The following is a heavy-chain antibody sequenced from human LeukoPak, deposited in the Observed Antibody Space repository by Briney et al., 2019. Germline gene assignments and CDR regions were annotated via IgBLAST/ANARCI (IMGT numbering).Heavy chain of an antibody. V-gene: IGHV1-69*05. CDR1: GGTFSGYA. D-gene: IGHD3-22*01. J-gene: IGHJ1*01. Sequence: ASVKVSCKASGGTFSGYAISWVRQAPGQGLEWMGRIIPIFGTANYAQKFQGRVTITTDESTSTAYMELSSLRSEDTAVYYCARDPGVGYYTAKYFQHWGQGTLVTVSS. CDR3: ARDPGVGYYTAKYFQH. CDR2: IIPIFGTA.